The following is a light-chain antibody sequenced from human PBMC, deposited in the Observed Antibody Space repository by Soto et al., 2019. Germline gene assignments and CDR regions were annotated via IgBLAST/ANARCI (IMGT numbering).Light chain of an antibody. CDR2: GNS. CDR3: QSYDSSLSGWV. J-gene: IGLJ3*02. Sequence: QSVLTQPPSVSGAPGQRVTISCTGSSSNIGTGYAVHWYQQLPGTAPKLLISGNSNRPSGVPDRFPGSRSGTSASLAITGLQAEDEADYYCQSYDSSLSGWVFGGGTKLTVL. CDR1: SSNIGTGYA. V-gene: IGLV1-40*01.